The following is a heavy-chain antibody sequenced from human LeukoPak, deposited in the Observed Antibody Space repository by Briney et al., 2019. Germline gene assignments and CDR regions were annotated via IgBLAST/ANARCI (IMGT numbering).Heavy chain of an antibody. J-gene: IGHJ6*02. CDR3: AADPRERWLAYYYYGMDV. V-gene: IGHV1-58*01. CDR2: IVVGSANT. D-gene: IGHD6-19*01. Sequence: GASVKVSCKASGFTFTSSAVQWVRQARGQRLEWIGWIVVGSANTNYAQKFQERVTITRDMSTSTAYMELSSLRSEDTAVYYCAADPRERWLAYYYYGMDVWGQGTTVTVSS. CDR1: GFTFTSSA.